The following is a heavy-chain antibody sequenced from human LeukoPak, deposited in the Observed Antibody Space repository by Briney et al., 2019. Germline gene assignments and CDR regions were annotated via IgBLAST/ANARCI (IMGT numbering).Heavy chain of an antibody. CDR3: ARDENDSGSYYVDNGDY. CDR2: ISSSGSTI. CDR1: GFTFSDYY. D-gene: IGHD1-26*01. J-gene: IGHJ4*02. V-gene: IGHV3-11*01. Sequence: GGSLRLSCAASGFTFSDYYMSWIHQAPGKGLEWVSYISSSGSTIYYADSVKGRFTISRDNAKNSLYLQMNSLRAEDTAVYYCARDENDSGSYYVDNGDYWGQGTLVTVSS.